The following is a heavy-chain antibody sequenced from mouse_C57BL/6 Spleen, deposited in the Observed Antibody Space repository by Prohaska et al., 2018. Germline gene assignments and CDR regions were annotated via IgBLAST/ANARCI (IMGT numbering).Heavy chain of an antibody. CDR1: GFTFSDYY. CDR3: ARGGYDGYYDYYAMDY. V-gene: IGHV5-16*02. CDR2: INYDGSST. J-gene: IGHJ4*01. D-gene: IGHD2-3*01. Sequence: GSEGGLVQPGSSMKLSCTASGFTFSDYYMAWVRQVPEKGLEWVANINYDGSSTYYLDSLKSRFIISRDNAKNILYLQMSSLKSEDTAMYYCARGGYDGYYDYYAMDYWGQGTSVTVSS.